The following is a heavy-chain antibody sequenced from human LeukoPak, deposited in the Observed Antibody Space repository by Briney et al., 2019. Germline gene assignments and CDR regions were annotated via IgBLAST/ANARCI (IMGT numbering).Heavy chain of an antibody. Sequence: SETLSLTCTVSGGSISSGYYWGWIRQPPGKGLEWIGSIYHGGSTYYNPSLKSRVTISVDTSKNQFSLKLSSVTAADTAVYYCARLMVWGGPFDYWGQGTLVTVSS. CDR2: IYHGGST. D-gene: IGHD2-8*01. J-gene: IGHJ4*02. CDR3: ARLMVWGGPFDY. CDR1: GGSISSGYY. V-gene: IGHV4-38-2*02.